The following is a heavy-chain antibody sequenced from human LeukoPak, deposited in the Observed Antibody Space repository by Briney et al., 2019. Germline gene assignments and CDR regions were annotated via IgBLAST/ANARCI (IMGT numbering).Heavy chain of an antibody. Sequence: SETLSLTCTVSGGSISSGGYYWSWIRQHPGKGLEWIGYIYYSGSTYYNPSLKSRVTISVDTSKNQFSLKLSSVTAADTAVYYCARFQLLGYFDYWGQGTLVTVSP. CDR3: ARFQLLGYFDY. V-gene: IGHV4-31*03. CDR1: GGSISSGGYY. D-gene: IGHD1-26*01. CDR2: IYYSGST. J-gene: IGHJ4*02.